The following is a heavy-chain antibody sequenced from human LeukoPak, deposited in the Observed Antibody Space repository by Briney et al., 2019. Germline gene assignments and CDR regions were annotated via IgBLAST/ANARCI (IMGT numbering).Heavy chain of an antibody. D-gene: IGHD3-3*01. CDR3: ARGFVLRFLEWSNYYYYGMDV. CDR2: MNPNSGST. J-gene: IGHJ6*02. CDR1: GYTFTSYD. Sequence: ASVKVSCKASGYTFTSYDINWVRQATGQGLEWMGWMNPNSGSTGYAQKFQGRVTMTRNTSISTAYMELSSLRSEDTAVYYCARGFVLRFLEWSNYYYYGMDVWGQGTTVTVSS. V-gene: IGHV1-8*01.